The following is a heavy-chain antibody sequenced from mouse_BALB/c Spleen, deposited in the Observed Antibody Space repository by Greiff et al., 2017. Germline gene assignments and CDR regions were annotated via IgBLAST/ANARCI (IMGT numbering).Heavy chain of an antibody. Sequence: QVQLQESGPGLVAPSQSLSLTCTVSGFSFSSYSVHWVRQPPGKGLEWLGMIWGGGSTDYNSALISRLSISKDNSNSQVFLKRNSLQTDDTAMYYCARKTRGWDWLAYWGQGTLVTVAA. D-gene: IGHD1-1*02. V-gene: IGHV2-6-4*01. CDR1: GFSFSSYS. CDR3: ARKTRGWDWLAY. CDR2: IWGGGST. J-gene: IGHJ3*01.